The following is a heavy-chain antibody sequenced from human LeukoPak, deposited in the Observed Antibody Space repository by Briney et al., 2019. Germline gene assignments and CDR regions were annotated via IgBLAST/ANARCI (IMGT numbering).Heavy chain of an antibody. D-gene: IGHD2-2*01. CDR1: GYTFTSYD. V-gene: IGHV1-8*03. Sequence: ASVKVSCKASGYTFTSYDINWVRQATGQGLEWMGWMNPNSGNTGYAQKFQGRVTITRNTSISTAYMELSSLRSEDTAVYYCARGSVAEDIVVVPAATAYYYYYMDVWGKGTTVTVSS. CDR3: ARGSVAEDIVVVPAATAYYYYYMDV. CDR2: MNPNSGNT. J-gene: IGHJ6*03.